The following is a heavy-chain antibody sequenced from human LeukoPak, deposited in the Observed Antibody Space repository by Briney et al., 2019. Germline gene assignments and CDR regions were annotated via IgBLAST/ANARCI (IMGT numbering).Heavy chain of an antibody. Sequence: AGGSLRLSCAASGFTSSDYYMSWIRKAPGKGLEWVSYISSSSSYTNYADSVKGRFTISRDNAKNSLYLQMNSLRAEDTAVYYCASFYGSGSLDYWGQGTLVTVSS. CDR1: GFTSSDYY. D-gene: IGHD3-10*01. V-gene: IGHV3-11*06. J-gene: IGHJ4*02. CDR3: ASFYGSGSLDY. CDR2: ISSSSSYT.